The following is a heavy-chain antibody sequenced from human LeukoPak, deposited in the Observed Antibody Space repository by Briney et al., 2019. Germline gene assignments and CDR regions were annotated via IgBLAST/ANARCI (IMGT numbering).Heavy chain of an antibody. CDR2: ISGSGGST. J-gene: IGHJ4*02. CDR3: AKGQYYDSSGYYYY. D-gene: IGHD3-22*01. CDR1: GFTFSSYA. V-gene: IGHV3-23*01. Sequence: GGSLRLSCAASGFTFSSYAMSWVRQAPGKGLEWVSAISGSGGSTYYADSVKGRFTISGDNSKNTLYLQMNSLRAEDTAVYYCAKGQYYDSSGYYYYWGQGTLVTVSS.